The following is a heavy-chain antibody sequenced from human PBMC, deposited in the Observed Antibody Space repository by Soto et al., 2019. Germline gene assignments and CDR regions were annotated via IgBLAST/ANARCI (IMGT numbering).Heavy chain of an antibody. CDR2: ISSSSSYI. Sequence: EVQLVESGGGLVKPGGSLRLSCAASGFTFSSYSMNWVRQAPGKGLEWVSSISSSSSYIYYADSVKGRFTISRDNAKNSLYLQMNSLRAEDTAVYYCARKLSIAARSGAFDIWGQGTMVTVSS. J-gene: IGHJ3*02. CDR1: GFTFSSYS. CDR3: ARKLSIAARSGAFDI. V-gene: IGHV3-21*01. D-gene: IGHD6-6*01.